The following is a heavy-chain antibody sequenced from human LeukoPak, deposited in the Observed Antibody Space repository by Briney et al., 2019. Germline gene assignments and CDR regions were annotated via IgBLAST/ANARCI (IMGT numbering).Heavy chain of an antibody. CDR2: ISWNGGDL. J-gene: IGHJ6*02. CDR1: GFTFDDYA. Sequence: LTGRSLRLSCAASGFTFDDYAMHWVRQAPGQGLEWVSGISWNGGDLDYADSVKGRFTISRDNAKSSLYLQMNSLRAEDTAVYYCARRNAMDVWGQGTTVIVFS. CDR3: ARRNAMDV. V-gene: IGHV3-9*01.